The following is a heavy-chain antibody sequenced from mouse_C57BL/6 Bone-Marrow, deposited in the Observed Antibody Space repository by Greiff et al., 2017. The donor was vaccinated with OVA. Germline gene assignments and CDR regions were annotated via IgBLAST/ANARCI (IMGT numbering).Heavy chain of an antibody. V-gene: IGHV1-53*01. Sequence: VQLQQPGTELVKPGASVKLSCKASGYTFTSYWMHWVKQRPGQGLEWIGNINPSNGGTNYNEKFKSKATLTVDKSSSTAYMQLSSLTSEDSAVYYCATGRYGSYGGSYYAMDYWGQGTSVTVSS. D-gene: IGHD2-1*01. CDR2: INPSNGGT. CDR3: ATGRYGSYGGSYYAMDY. J-gene: IGHJ4*01. CDR1: GYTFTSYW.